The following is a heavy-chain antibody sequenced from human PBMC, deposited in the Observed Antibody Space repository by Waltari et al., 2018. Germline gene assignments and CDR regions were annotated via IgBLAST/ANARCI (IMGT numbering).Heavy chain of an antibody. J-gene: IGHJ3*02. CDR3: ARGRDGYIQDVFDI. CDR2: ISSSTTT. V-gene: IGHV3-48*01. Sequence: EVQLVESGGGMVQPGESLRLPCAASGFTFVTYNMHWVRQAPGKGLEWVSYISSSTTTYYADYVKGRFTISRDNAKNSLYLQMNSLRAEDTALYYCARGRDGYIQDVFDIWGQGTMVSVSS. D-gene: IGHD5-12*01. CDR1: GFTFVTYN.